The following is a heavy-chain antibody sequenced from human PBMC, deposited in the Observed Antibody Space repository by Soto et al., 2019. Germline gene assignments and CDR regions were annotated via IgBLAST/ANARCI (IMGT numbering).Heavy chain of an antibody. CDR3: ARSTVTSD. D-gene: IGHD4-17*01. Sequence: VESGGGLARPGGSLRLSCATSGFSFSSFEMIWVRQAPGKGLEWISYISDSGSTMYYADSVKGRFTISRDNAKNSLYLQMSSLRVEDTALYYCARSTVTSDWGQGTQVTVSS. CDR1: GFSFSSFE. CDR2: ISDSGSTM. V-gene: IGHV3-48*03. J-gene: IGHJ4*02.